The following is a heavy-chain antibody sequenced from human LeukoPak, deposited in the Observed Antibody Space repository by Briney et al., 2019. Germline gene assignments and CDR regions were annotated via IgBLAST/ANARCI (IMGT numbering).Heavy chain of an antibody. Sequence: GGSLRLSCVASGFTFSSCSMNWVRQAPGKGLEWVSYISSSSSTIYYADSVKGRFTISRDNDKKSLYLQMNSLRVEDTAVYYCARCARAFIAFDYWGQGTLVTV. CDR3: ARCARAFIAFDY. V-gene: IGHV3-48*01. J-gene: IGHJ4*02. D-gene: IGHD3-16*02. CDR2: ISSSSSTI. CDR1: GFTFSSCS.